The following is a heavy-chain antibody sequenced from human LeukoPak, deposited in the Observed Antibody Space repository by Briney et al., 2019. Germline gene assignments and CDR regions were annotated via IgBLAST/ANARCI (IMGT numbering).Heavy chain of an antibody. CDR1: GGSISSYY. V-gene: IGHV4-4*07. CDR2: IYTSGST. Sequence: SETLSLTCTVSGGSISSYYWSWIRQPAGKGLEWIGRIYTSGSTNYNPSLKSRVTISVDTSKNQFSLKLSSVTAADTAVYYCARVRDYYDSSGYYCNWFDPWGQGTLVTVSS. D-gene: IGHD3-22*01. J-gene: IGHJ5*02. CDR3: ARVRDYYDSSGYYCNWFDP.